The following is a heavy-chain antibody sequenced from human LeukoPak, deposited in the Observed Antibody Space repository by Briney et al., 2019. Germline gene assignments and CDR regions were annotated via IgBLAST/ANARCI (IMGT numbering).Heavy chain of an antibody. CDR1: GGSISSSSYY. CDR3: ARLTRSIGRVIY. J-gene: IGHJ4*02. CDR2: IYYSGST. Sequence: SETLSLTCTVSGGSISSSSYYWGWIRQPPGKGLEWIGSIYYSGSTYYNPSLKSRVTISVDTSKNQFSLKLSSVTAADTAVYYCARLTRSIGRVIYWGQGTLVTVSS. V-gene: IGHV4-39*01. D-gene: IGHD2/OR15-2a*01.